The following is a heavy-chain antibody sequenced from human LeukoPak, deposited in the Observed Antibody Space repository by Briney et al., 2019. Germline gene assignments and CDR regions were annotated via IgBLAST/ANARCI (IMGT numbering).Heavy chain of an antibody. V-gene: IGHV6-1*01. CDR2: TYYRSKWYN. CDR1: GDSVTSNNAA. J-gene: IGHJ4*02. CDR3: ARADCSGGSCHFDF. D-gene: IGHD2-15*01. Sequence: SQTLSLTCAISGDSVTSNNAAWDWITQSPSRGLEWLGRTYYRSKWYNGYAVFMKSRITINPDTYKNQFSLQLNSVTPEDTAVYYCARADCSGGSCHFDFWGQGTLVTVST.